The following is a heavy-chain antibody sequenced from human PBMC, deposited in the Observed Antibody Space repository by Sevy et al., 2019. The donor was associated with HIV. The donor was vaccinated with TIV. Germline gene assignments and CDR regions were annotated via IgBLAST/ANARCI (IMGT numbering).Heavy chain of an antibody. CDR2: ISRSGSTI. J-gene: IGHJ1*01. CDR3: AKDHNLWSEGGFLHH. CDR1: GFTFSDYY. Sequence: GGSLRLSCAASGFTFSDYYMSWIRQAPGKGLEWVSYISRSGSTINYADSVKGRFTISRDNAKNSLYLQINSLRAEDSAVYYCAKDHNLWSEGGFLHHWGQGTLVTVSS. V-gene: IGHV3-11*01. D-gene: IGHD3-10*01.